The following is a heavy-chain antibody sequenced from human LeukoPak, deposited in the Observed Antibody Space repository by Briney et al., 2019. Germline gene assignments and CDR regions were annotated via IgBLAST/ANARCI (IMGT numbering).Heavy chain of an antibody. Sequence: SETLSLTCTVSGGSISNYYWSWIRQPPGKGLEWIGYIYYSGSTNYNPSLKSRVTISVDTSKNQFSLKLSSVTAADTAVYYCARWYGDYYFDYWGQGTLVTVSS. V-gene: IGHV4-59*01. CDR3: ARWYGDYYFDY. D-gene: IGHD4-17*01. J-gene: IGHJ4*02. CDR1: GGSISNYY. CDR2: IYYSGST.